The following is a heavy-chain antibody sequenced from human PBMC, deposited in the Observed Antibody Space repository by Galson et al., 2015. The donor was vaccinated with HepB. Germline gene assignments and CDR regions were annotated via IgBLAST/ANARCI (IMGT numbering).Heavy chain of an antibody. Sequence: KVSCKASGYTFRNYGISWVRQAPGQGLEWMAWISTDTGDTDYAQKFQDRVTMTTDTLTTTAYMELRSLRSDDTAVYYCARGQVRWYFDLWGRGTLVTVSS. CDR1: GYTFRNYG. V-gene: IGHV1-18*04. J-gene: IGHJ2*01. CDR3: ARGQVRWYFDL. CDR2: ISTDTGDT.